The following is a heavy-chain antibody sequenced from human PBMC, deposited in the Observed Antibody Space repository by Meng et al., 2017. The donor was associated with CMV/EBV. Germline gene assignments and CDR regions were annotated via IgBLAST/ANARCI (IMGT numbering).Heavy chain of an antibody. CDR2: ISYDGSNK. D-gene: IGHD3-3*01. V-gene: IGHV3-30-3*01. CDR3: ARGSSGYDFWSGYYTGHFDY. J-gene: IGHJ4*02. CDR1: GFTFSSYA. Sequence: GESLKISCAASGFTFSSYAMHWVRQAPGKGLEWVAVISYDGSNKYYADSVKGRFTISRDNSKNTLYLQMNSLRAEDTAVYYCARGSSGYDFWSGYYTGHFDYWGQGTLVTVSS.